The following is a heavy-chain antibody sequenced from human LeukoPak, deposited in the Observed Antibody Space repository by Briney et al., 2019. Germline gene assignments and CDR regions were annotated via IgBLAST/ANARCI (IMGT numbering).Heavy chain of an antibody. J-gene: IGHJ5*02. Sequence: SETLSLTCTVSGGSISSSSYYWGWIRQPPGKGLEWIGSIYYSGSTYSNPSLQSRVTISVDTSKNQFSLKLNSVTAADTAVYYCAPPPYYYETNGYSVAWGQGTLVTVSS. V-gene: IGHV4-39*01. CDR2: IYYSGST. CDR1: GGSISSSSYY. CDR3: APPPYYYETNGYSVA. D-gene: IGHD3-22*01.